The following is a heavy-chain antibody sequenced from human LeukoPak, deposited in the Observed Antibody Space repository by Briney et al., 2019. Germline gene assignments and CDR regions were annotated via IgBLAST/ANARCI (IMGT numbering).Heavy chain of an antibody. CDR3: VRDRDEGAFDI. CDR1: GFTFSSYW. D-gene: IGHD5-24*01. J-gene: IGHJ3*02. CDR2: VNSDGSST. V-gene: IGHV3-74*01. Sequence: PGGSLRLSCAASGFTFSSYWMHWVRQAPGKGLVWVSRVNSDGSSTTYADSVKGRLTISRDNAKNTLYLQMNSLRVEDSAVYYCVRDRDEGAFDIWGQGTMVTVSS.